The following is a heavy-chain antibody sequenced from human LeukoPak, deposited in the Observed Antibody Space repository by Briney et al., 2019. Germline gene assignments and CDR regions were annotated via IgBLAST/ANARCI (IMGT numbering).Heavy chain of an antibody. CDR1: GFTFSSYG. CDR3: ASESGSYDDY. V-gene: IGHV3-30*03. CDR2: ISYDGSNK. D-gene: IGHD1-26*01. J-gene: IGHJ4*02. Sequence: GGSLGLSCAASGFTFSSYGMHWVRQAPGKGLEWVAVISYDGSNKYYADSVKGRFTISRDNSKNTLYLQMNSLRAEDTAVYYCASESGSYDDYWGQGTLVTVSS.